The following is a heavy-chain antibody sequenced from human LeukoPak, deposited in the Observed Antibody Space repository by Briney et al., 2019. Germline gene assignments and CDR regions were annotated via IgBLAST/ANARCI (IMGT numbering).Heavy chain of an antibody. CDR1: GYTFTGYY. CDR3: ARAGGKYDSRTVGY. J-gene: IGHJ4*02. Sequence: ASVKVSCKASGYTFTGYYMHWVRQAPGQGLEWMGWINPNSGGTNYAQKFQGRVTMTRDTSISTAYMELSRLRSDVTAVYYCARAGGKYDSRTVGYWGQGTLVTVSS. D-gene: IGHD3-22*01. CDR2: INPNSGGT. V-gene: IGHV1-2*02.